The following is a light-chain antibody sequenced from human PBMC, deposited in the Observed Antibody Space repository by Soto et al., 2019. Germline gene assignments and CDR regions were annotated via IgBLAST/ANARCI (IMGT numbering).Light chain of an antibody. CDR3: QHYDSSSGHT. Sequence: EIVLTQSPGTLSLSPGERATLSCRASQTIRSNFLTWYQQKPGQAPRLLIYGASTRAAGIPDRFSGSGSGTDFTLTISRLEPEDFPVYYCQHYDSSSGHTFGQGTKLPIK. CDR1: QTIRSNF. V-gene: IGKV3-20*01. CDR2: GAS. J-gene: IGKJ2*01.